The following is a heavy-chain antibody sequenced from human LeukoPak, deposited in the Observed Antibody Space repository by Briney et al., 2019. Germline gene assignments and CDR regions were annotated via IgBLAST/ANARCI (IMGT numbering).Heavy chain of an antibody. Sequence: SETLSLTCSVSGYSISSGYYWGWIRQPPGKGLEWIGSIYHSGSTYYNPSLKSRVTISVDTSKNQFSLKLSSVTAADTAVYYCARVSETGSAPHIDYWGQGTLVTVSS. CDR3: ARVSETGSAPHIDY. D-gene: IGHD1-1*01. CDR2: IYHSGST. CDR1: GYSISSGYY. V-gene: IGHV4-38-2*02. J-gene: IGHJ4*02.